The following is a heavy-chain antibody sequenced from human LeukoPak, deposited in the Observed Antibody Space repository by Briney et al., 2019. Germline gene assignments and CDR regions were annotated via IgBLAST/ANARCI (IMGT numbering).Heavy chain of an antibody. CDR2: ISSSGSTI. CDR1: GFTFSDYY. J-gene: IGHJ3*02. CDR3: ARESFWSGPRNAFDI. D-gene: IGHD3-3*01. V-gene: IGHV3-11*04. Sequence: PGGSLRLSCAASGFTFSDYYMSWIRQAPGKGLEWVSYISSSGSTIYYADSVKGRFTISRDNAKNTLYLQMNSLRAEDTAVYYCARESFWSGPRNAFDIWGQGTMVTVSS.